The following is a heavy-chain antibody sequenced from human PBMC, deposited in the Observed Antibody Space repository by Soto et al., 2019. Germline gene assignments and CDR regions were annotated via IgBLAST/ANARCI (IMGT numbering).Heavy chain of an antibody. D-gene: IGHD2-2*02. CDR2: SHQSGNT. CDR3: ATRDTGRFY. V-gene: IGHV4-4*02. J-gene: IGHJ4*02. Sequence: QVQLQESGPGLVKPSGTLSLTCAVSGVSISSHDWWTWVLQPPGKGLEWIGESHQSGNTNYNSSLASRVTISLHKSKNQFSLKLTSVTVADTAVYYCATRDTGRFYWGQGTLVTVSS. CDR1: GVSISSHDW.